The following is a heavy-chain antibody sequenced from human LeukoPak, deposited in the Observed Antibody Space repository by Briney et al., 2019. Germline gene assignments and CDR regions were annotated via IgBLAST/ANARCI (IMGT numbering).Heavy chain of an antibody. CDR2: IYSGGST. Sequence: GGSLRLSCAASGFTVSSNYMSWVRQAPGKGLEWVSVIYSGGSTYYADSVKGRFTISRDNSKNTLHLQMNSLRAEDTAVYYCARVTYDFWSGYYRYFDYWGQGTLVTVSS. D-gene: IGHD3-3*01. J-gene: IGHJ4*02. CDR3: ARVTYDFWSGYYRYFDY. CDR1: GFTVSSNY. V-gene: IGHV3-66*02.